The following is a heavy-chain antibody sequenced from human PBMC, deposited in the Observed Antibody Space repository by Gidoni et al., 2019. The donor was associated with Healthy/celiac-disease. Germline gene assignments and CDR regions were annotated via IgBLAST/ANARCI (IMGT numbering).Heavy chain of an antibody. J-gene: IGHJ6*02. CDR1: GFTFIDYY. D-gene: IGHD2-8*01. Sequence: KPGGSLRLSCAASGFTFIDYYMSWIRQAPGKGLEWVSYISSSGSTIYYADSVKGRFTISRDNAKNSLYLQMHSLRAEDTAVYYCARDPQGCRGHCTQDGMDVWGQGTTVTVSS. CDR2: ISSSGSTI. CDR3: ARDPQGCRGHCTQDGMDV. V-gene: IGHV3-11*01.